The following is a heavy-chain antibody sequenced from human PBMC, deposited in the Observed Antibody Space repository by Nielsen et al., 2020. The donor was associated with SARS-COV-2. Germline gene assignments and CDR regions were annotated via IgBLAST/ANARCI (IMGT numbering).Heavy chain of an antibody. CDR1: GFTFSSYV. D-gene: IGHD1-26*01. V-gene: IGHV3-30*03. Sequence: GEYLKISCAASGFTFSSYVMHWVRQAPGKGLEWVAVMSYDGSNKSYADSVKGRFTISRDNSKNTLYLQMNSLRAKDAAGYFGSRASPPLGGYWGQGTLVTVSS. CDR3: SRASPPLGGY. CDR2: MSYDGSNK. J-gene: IGHJ4*02.